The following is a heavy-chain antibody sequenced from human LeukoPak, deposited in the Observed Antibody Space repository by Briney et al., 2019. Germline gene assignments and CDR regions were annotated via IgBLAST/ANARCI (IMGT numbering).Heavy chain of an antibody. CDR1: GFTFSSYS. V-gene: IGHV3-23*01. D-gene: IGHD1-26*01. CDR3: TTEGGSWD. CDR2: ISGSGGTT. J-gene: IGHJ4*02. Sequence: PGGSLRLSWAASGFTFSSYSMSWVRQAPGKGLEWVSIISGSGGTTYYADSVKGRFTISRDNSKNTLYLQMNSLRAEDTAVYYCTTEGGSWDWGQGTLVTVSS.